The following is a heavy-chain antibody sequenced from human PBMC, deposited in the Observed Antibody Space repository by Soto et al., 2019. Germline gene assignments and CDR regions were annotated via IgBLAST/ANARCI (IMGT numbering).Heavy chain of an antibody. CDR1: GYSLTNIW. CDR3: MRQLGVDADNWFHP. V-gene: IGHV5-51*01. D-gene: IGHD2-8*01. J-gene: IGHJ5*02. Sequence: GESLKISCKGSGYSLTNIWIHWVRQMPGKGLEWMGIIYPGDSDTRYSPSFRGQVTISADKSITTAYLQWSSLKASDTAMYYCMRQLGVDADNWFHPWGQGTLVTVSS. CDR2: IYPGDSDT.